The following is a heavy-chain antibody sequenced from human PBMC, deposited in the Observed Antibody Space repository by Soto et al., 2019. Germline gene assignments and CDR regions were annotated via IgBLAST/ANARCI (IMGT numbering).Heavy chain of an antibody. V-gene: IGHV4-59*08. CDR1: GGSISSYY. J-gene: IGHJ6*03. CDR3: ARHRLGSGYESYYYYYYMDV. CDR2: FYYIGST. D-gene: IGHD5-12*01. Sequence: SETLSLTCTVSGGSISSYYWSWIRQPPGKGLDWIGFFYYIGSTNYNPSFKSRVTISVDTSNNQFSLKLSSVTAADTAVYYCARHRLGSGYESYYYYYYMDVWGKGTTVTVSS.